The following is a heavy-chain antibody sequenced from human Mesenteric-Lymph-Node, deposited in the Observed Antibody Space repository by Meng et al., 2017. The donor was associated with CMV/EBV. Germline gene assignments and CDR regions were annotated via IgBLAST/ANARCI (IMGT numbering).Heavy chain of an antibody. Sequence: SETLSLTCTVSGGSISSYYWSWIRQPPGKGLEWIGYIYYSGSTYYNPSLKSRVTISVDTSKNQFSLKLSSVTAADTAVYYCARSPLAGRQYTWFDPWGQGTLVTVSS. D-gene: IGHD6-6*01. V-gene: IGHV4-59*08. J-gene: IGHJ5*02. CDR2: IYYSGST. CDR3: ARSPLAGRQYTWFDP. CDR1: GGSISSYY.